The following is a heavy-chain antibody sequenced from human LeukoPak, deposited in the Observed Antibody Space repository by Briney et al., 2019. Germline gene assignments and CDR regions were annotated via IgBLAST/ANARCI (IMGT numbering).Heavy chain of an antibody. CDR3: AKSYCSSTSCPKEKIDY. J-gene: IGHJ4*02. CDR1: GFTFSSYG. Sequence: GGSLRLSCAASGFTFSSYGMHWVRQAPGKGLEWVAVISYDGSNKYYADSVKGRFTISRDNSKNTLYLQMNSLRAEDTAVYYCAKSYCSSTSCPKEKIDYWGQGTLVAVSA. V-gene: IGHV3-30*18. D-gene: IGHD2-2*01. CDR2: ISYDGSNK.